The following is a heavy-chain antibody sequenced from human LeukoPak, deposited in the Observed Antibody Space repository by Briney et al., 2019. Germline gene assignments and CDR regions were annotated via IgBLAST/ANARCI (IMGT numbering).Heavy chain of an antibody. D-gene: IGHD3-16*01. V-gene: IGHV3-30*18. CDR3: AKDGGYYGMDV. CDR1: GFTFSSYG. J-gene: IGHJ6*02. Sequence: PGRSLRLSCAASGFTFSSYGIHWVRQAPGKGLEWVAVISYDGSNKYYADSVKGRFSISRDNSKNTLYLQMNSLRAEDTAVYYCAKDGGYYGMDVWGQGTTVTVSS. CDR2: ISYDGSNK.